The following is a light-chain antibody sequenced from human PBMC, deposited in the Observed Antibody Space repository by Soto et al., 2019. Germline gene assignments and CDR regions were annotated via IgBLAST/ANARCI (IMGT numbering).Light chain of an antibody. J-gene: IGKJ2*02. V-gene: IGKV4-1*01. CDR3: QQYYSTPRT. CDR1: QSVLYSSNNKNY. Sequence: DIVMTQSPDSLAVSLGERATINCKSSQSVLYSSNNKNYLAWYQQKPGQPPQLLIYWSSTRESGVPDRFSGSWSGTDFTLTISSLQAEDVAVYDCQQYYSTPRTFGQGTKLEIK. CDR2: WSS.